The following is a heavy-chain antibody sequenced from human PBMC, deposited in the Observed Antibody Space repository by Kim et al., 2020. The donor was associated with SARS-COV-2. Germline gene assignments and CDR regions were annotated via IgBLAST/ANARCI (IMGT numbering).Heavy chain of an antibody. Sequence: GGSLRLSCAASGFTVSSNYMSWVRQAPGKGLEWVSVIYSGGSTYYADSVKGRFTISRDNSKNTLYLQMNSLRAEDTAVYYCARDRPYDFWSGYQPQGSGASGYWGQGTLVTVSS. V-gene: IGHV3-66*01. D-gene: IGHD3-3*01. CDR3: ARDRPYDFWSGYQPQGSGASGY. J-gene: IGHJ4*02. CDR1: GFTVSSNY. CDR2: IYSGGST.